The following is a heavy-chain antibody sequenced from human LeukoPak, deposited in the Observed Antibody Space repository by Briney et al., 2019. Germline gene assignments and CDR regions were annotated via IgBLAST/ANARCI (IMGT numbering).Heavy chain of an antibody. D-gene: IGHD3-22*01. V-gene: IGHV4-39*07. CDR3: ARGPYSYDSSGAFDI. CDR1: GDYIGRINYY. CDR2: MSYSGHT. Sequence: PSETLSLTCTISGDYIGRINYYWGWIRQPPGKGLEWIVSMSYSGHTYYNPSLKSRVTTSIDTSKNQFSLKLSSVTAADTAVYFCARGPYSYDSSGAFDIWGQGTMVTVSS. J-gene: IGHJ3*02.